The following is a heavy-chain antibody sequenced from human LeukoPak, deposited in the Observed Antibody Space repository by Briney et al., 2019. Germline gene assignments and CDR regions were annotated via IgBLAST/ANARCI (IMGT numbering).Heavy chain of an antibody. J-gene: IGHJ4*02. Sequence: GGSLRLSCAASGFTFSSYGMHWVRQAPGKGLEGVAFIRYDESNKYYADSVKGRFTISRDNSKNTLYLQMNSLRAEDTAVYYCAKGWQWLEYYWGQGTLVTVSS. CDR2: IRYDESNK. CDR1: GFTFSSYG. D-gene: IGHD6-19*01. CDR3: AKGWQWLEYY. V-gene: IGHV3-30*02.